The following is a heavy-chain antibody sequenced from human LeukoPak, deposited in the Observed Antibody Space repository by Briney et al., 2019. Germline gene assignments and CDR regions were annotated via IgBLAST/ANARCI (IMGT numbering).Heavy chain of an antibody. V-gene: IGHV3-9*01. CDR3: AKDISHWGSGSYSL. Sequence: GRSLRLSCAASGFTFDDYAMHWVRQAPGKGLEWVSGISWNSGSIGYADSVKGRFTISRDNAKNSLYLQMNSLRAEDTALYYCAKDISHWGSGSYSLWGRGTLVTVSS. D-gene: IGHD3-10*01. CDR2: ISWNSGSI. J-gene: IGHJ2*01. CDR1: GFTFDDYA.